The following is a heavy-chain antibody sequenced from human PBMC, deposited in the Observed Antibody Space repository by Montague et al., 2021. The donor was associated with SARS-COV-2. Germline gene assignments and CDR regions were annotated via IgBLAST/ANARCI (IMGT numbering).Heavy chain of an antibody. D-gene: IGHD3-16*02. J-gene: IGHJ3*02. Sequence: SQRLSCAASGFTFSNYDMNWVRQAPGKGPEWISYISTSAYTTSYAGSVKGRFTISRDNGKNSLYLQMNGLRVEDTAVYYCTRDYRSIVGDGLDIWGQGTKVTVSS. CDR2: ISTSAYTT. V-gene: IGHV3-48*03. CDR1: GFTFSNYD. CDR3: TRDYRSIVGDGLDI.